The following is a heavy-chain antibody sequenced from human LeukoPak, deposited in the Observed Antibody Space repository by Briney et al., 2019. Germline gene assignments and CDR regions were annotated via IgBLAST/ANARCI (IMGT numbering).Heavy chain of an antibody. V-gene: IGHV3-9*01. D-gene: IGHD1-1*01. CDR2: ISWNSGSI. CDR3: ARAPSTTPY. Sequence: GGSLRLSCAASGFTFDDYAMHWVRQAPGKGLEWVSGISWNSGSIGYADSVKGRFTISRDNAKNSLYLQMNSLRAEDTAVYYCARAPSTTPYWGQGTLVTVSS. J-gene: IGHJ4*02. CDR1: GFTFDDYA.